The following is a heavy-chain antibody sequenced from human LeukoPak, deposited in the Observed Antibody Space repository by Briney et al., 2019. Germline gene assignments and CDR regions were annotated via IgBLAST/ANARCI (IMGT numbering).Heavy chain of an antibody. CDR3: ARDPLYGYFDY. V-gene: IGHV3-66*02. Sequence: GGSLRLSXAASGFTVSSNYMSWVRQAPGKGLEWVSVIYSGGSTYDADSVKGRFTISRDNSKNTLYLQMNSLRAEDTAVYYCARDPLYGYFDYWGQGTLVTVSS. CDR2: IYSGGST. D-gene: IGHD4-17*01. J-gene: IGHJ4*02. CDR1: GFTVSSNY.